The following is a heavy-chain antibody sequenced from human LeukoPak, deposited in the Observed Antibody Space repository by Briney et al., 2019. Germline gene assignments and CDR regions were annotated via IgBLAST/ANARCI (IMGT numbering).Heavy chain of an antibody. D-gene: IGHD6-13*01. Sequence: KPSETLSLTCTVSGGSISSYYWSWIRQPAGKGLEWIGRLYSSGSTNYNPSLKSRVSMSVDTSKNQFSLKLSSVTVADTAVYLCARYGYSSSAFDYWGQGTLVTVSS. V-gene: IGHV4-4*07. CDR2: LYSSGST. J-gene: IGHJ4*02. CDR1: GGSISSYY. CDR3: ARYGYSSSAFDY.